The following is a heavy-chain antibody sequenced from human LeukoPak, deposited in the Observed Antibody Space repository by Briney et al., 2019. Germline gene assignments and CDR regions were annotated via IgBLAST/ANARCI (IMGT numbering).Heavy chain of an antibody. CDR3: ASLLEDSSSWYLGY. CDR1: GFTFSRYS. D-gene: IGHD6-13*01. CDR2: ISSSSSYI. Sequence: GGSLRLSCAASGFTFSRYSMNGVRQAPGKGLEWVSSISSSSSYIYYADSVKGRFTISRDNAKNSLYLQMNSLRAEDTAVYYCASLLEDSSSWYLGYWGQGTLVTVSS. V-gene: IGHV3-21*01. J-gene: IGHJ4*02.